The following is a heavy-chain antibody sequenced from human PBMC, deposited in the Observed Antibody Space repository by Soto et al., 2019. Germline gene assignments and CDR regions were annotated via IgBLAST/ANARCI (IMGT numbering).Heavy chain of an antibody. CDR2: INSDGSST. CDR1: GFTFSSYW. D-gene: IGHD4-17*01. CDR3: AREQAGCGDPGWFDP. J-gene: IGHJ5*02. Sequence: EVQLVESGGGLVQPGGSLRLSCAASGFTFSSYWMHWVRQAPGKGLVWVSRINSDGSSTSYADSVKGRFTISRDNAKNTLYLQMTSLRAEDTAVYYCAREQAGCGDPGWFDPWGQGTLVTVSS. V-gene: IGHV3-74*01.